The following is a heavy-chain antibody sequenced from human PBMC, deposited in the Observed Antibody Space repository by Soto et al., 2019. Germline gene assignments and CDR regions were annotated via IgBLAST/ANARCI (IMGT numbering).Heavy chain of an antibody. V-gene: IGHV1-69*13. Sequence: SVKVSCKASGGTFSSYAISWVRQAPGQGREWMGGIIPIFGTANYAQKFQGRVTITADESTSTAYMELSSLRSEDTAVYYCARSMWGTMIVVVIPYYYGMDVWGQGXTVTVYS. J-gene: IGHJ6*02. CDR1: GGTFSSYA. CDR3: ARSMWGTMIVVVIPYYYGMDV. CDR2: IIPIFGTA. D-gene: IGHD3-22*01.